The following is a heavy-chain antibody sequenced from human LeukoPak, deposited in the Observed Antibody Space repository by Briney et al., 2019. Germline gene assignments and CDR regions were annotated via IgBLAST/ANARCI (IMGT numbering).Heavy chain of an antibody. Sequence: GASVKVSCKASGYIFTDYYMHWVQQAPGKGLEWMGRVDPEDGETIYAEKFQGRVTITADTSTDTAYMELSSLRSEDTAVYYCATSGGVHDYWGQGTLVTVSS. D-gene: IGHD3-16*01. J-gene: IGHJ4*02. CDR3: ATSGGVHDY. CDR2: VDPEDGET. V-gene: IGHV1-69-2*01. CDR1: GYIFTDYY.